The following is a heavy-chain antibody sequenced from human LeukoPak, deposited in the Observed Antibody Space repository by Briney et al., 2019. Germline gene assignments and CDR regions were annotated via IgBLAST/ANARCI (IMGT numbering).Heavy chain of an antibody. CDR1: GFTFSSYE. D-gene: IGHD5-18*01. Sequence: GGSLRLSCAASGFTFSSYEMNWVRQAPGKGLEWVSYISSSGSTIYYADSVKGRFTISRDNAKNSLYLQMNSLRAEDTTVYYCARDSEDTAMGAINWFDPWGQGTLVTVSS. CDR2: ISSSGSTI. J-gene: IGHJ5*02. CDR3: ARDSEDTAMGAINWFDP. V-gene: IGHV3-48*03.